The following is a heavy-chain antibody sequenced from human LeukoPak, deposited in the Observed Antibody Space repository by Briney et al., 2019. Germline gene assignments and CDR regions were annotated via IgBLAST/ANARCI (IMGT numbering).Heavy chain of an antibody. Sequence: ASVKVSCKASGYTFTGYYMHWVRQAPGQGLEWMGWINPNSGGTNYAQKFQGRVTMTRDTSISTAYMELSRLRSDDTAVYYCARVGSSTWGHPNDAFDIWGQGTMVTVSS. CDR3: ARVGSSTWGHPNDAFDI. D-gene: IGHD2-2*01. CDR1: GYTFTGYY. V-gene: IGHV1-2*02. CDR2: INPNSGGT. J-gene: IGHJ3*02.